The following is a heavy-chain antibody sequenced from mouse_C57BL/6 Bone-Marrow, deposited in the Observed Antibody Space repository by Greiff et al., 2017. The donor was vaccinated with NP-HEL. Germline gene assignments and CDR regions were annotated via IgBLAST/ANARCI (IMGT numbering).Heavy chain of an antibody. CDR3: AREGDGYARYFDV. Sequence: QVQLKESGAELARPGASVKLSCKASGYTFTSYGISWVKQRTGQGLEWIGEIYPRSGNTYYNEKFKGKATMTADKSSSTAYMELRSLTSEDSAVYCCAREGDGYARYFDVWGTGTTVTVSS. J-gene: IGHJ1*03. CDR2: IYPRSGNT. D-gene: IGHD2-2*01. V-gene: IGHV1-81*01. CDR1: GYTFTSYG.